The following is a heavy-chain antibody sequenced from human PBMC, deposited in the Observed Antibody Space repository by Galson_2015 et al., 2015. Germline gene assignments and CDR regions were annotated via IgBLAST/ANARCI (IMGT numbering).Heavy chain of an antibody. D-gene: IGHD3-10*01. J-gene: IGHJ6*02. CDR2: IWSDGSNK. V-gene: IGHV3-33*01. CDR1: GFTFNTYG. Sequence: SLRLSCAASGFTFNTYGMHWVRQAPGRGLEWVALIWSDGSNKYYADSVKGRFTISRDNSNNTLYLQMDSLRDEDTAVYYCARYYCSGSLRCGMDVWGQGTTVTVSS. CDR3: ARYYCSGSLRCGMDV.